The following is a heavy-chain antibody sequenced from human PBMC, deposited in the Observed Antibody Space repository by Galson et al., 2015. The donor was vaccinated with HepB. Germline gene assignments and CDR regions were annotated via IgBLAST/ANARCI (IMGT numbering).Heavy chain of an antibody. J-gene: IGHJ6*02. CDR1: GSTFSSYA. CDR3: ARVHCGTTSCYTPHYYFGLDV. V-gene: IGHV3-23*01. Sequence: SLRLSCAGSGSTFSSYAMTWVRQVPGKGLEWVSAITASGGTTYYADSVKGRFTISRDNSQNTVYMQLNSLRAEDTAIYYCARVHCGTTSCYTPHYYFGLDVWGQGTTVTVSS. D-gene: IGHD2-2*02. CDR2: ITASGGTT.